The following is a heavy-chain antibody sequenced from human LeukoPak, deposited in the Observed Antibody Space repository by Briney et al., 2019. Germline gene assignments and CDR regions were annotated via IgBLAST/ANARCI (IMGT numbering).Heavy chain of an antibody. V-gene: IGHV4-34*01. CDR1: GGPFSGYY. D-gene: IGHD4-17*01. J-gene: IGHJ2*01. CDR3: ARYGVTTAGWSFDL. Sequence: SETLPLTCAVYGGPFSGYYWTWIRQPPERRLEWIGEINHSGSTNYNPSLKSRVTISIDMSKNQFSLKVNSVTAADTAVYYCARYGVTTAGWSFDLWGRGTLVTVSS. CDR2: INHSGST.